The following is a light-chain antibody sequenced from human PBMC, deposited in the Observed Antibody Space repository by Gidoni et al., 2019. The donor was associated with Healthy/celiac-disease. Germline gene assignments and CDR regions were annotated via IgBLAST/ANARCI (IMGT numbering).Light chain of an antibody. CDR1: QSVSSN. Sequence: EIVMTQSPATLSVSPGERATLSCRASQSVSSNLAWYQQKPGQAPRLLIYGASTRATGIPARFSGGGSGTEFTLTISSLQSGDFAVYYCQQYNNWPPYTFGQGTKLEIK. V-gene: IGKV3-15*01. J-gene: IGKJ2*01. CDR2: GAS. CDR3: QQYNNWPPYT.